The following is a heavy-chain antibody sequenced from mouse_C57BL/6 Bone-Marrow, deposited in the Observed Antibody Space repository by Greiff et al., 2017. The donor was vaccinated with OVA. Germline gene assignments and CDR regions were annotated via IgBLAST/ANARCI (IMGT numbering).Heavy chain of an antibody. Sequence: VQLQQSGPVLVKPGASVKMSCKASGYTFTDYYMNWVKQSHGKSLEWIGVINPYNGGTSYNQKFKGKATLTVDKSSSTAYMELNSLTSEDSAVYYCARGVLRVAYWGQGTLVTVSA. CDR1: GYTFTDYY. J-gene: IGHJ3*01. CDR2: INPYNGGT. CDR3: ARGVLRVAY. D-gene: IGHD1-1*01. V-gene: IGHV1-19*01.